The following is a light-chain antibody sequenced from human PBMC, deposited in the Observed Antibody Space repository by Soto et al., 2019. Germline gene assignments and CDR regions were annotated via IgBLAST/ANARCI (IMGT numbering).Light chain of an antibody. V-gene: IGKV3-20*01. J-gene: IGKJ2*01. CDR3: QQYAASPYT. CDR1: QSVTHNH. Sequence: EIVLTQSPGTLSLSPGERATLSCRASQSVTHNHLAWYQQKRGQAPRLLIYVASARATGLPGRFSGSGSGTDFTLTISRLEPEDFAVYYWQQYAASPYTFGQGTKLEI. CDR2: VAS.